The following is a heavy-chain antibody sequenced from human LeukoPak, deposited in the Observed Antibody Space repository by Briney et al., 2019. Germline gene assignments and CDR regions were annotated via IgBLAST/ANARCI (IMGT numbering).Heavy chain of an antibody. CDR1: GYTFTIYN. D-gene: IGHD6-6*01. J-gene: IGHJ6*03. CDR3: ARADGSSSIDYYHLDV. Sequence: ASVKVSCKTSGYTFTIYNINWVRQATGQGLEWMGWMNPNSGNTGYAQKFQGGFTITRNTSISTAYMELSSLRSEDTAVYYCARADGSSSIDYYHLDVWGKGTTVTVSS. CDR2: MNPNSGNT. V-gene: IGHV1-8*03.